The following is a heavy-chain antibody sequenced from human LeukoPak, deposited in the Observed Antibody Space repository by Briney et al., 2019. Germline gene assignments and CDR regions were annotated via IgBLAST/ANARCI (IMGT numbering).Heavy chain of an antibody. J-gene: IGHJ6*03. CDR3: AKVRGSSWYWYYYYYMDV. CDR1: GFTFSSYG. V-gene: IGHV3-23*01. CDR2: ISGSGGST. Sequence: PGGSLRLSCAASGFTFSSYGMHWVRQAPGKGLEWVSAISGSGGSTYYADSVKGRFTISRDNSKNTLYLQMNSLRAEDTAVYYCAKVRGSSWYWYYYYYMDVWGKGTTVTISS. D-gene: IGHD6-13*01.